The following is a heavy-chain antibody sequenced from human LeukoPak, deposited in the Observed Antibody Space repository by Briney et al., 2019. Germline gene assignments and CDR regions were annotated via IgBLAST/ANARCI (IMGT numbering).Heavy chain of an antibody. CDR3: ARGGLDIVVVPAAIDYDY. CDR2: ISSNGGST. V-gene: IGHV3-64*01. Sequence: GGSLRLSCAASGFTFSSYAMHWVRQAPGKGLEYVSAISSNGGSTYYANSVKGRFTISRDNSKNTLYLQMGSLRAEDMAVYYCARGGLDIVVVPAAIDYDYWGQGTLVTVSS. CDR1: GFTFSSYA. D-gene: IGHD2-2*02. J-gene: IGHJ4*02.